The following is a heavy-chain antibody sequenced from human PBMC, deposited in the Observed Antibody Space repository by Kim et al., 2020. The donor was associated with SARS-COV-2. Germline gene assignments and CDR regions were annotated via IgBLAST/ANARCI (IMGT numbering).Heavy chain of an antibody. Sequence: SGNGRFTISGDNSKNTLYLQMNSLGPEDTAVYYCAKPYAAYSSSWYAFDIWGQGTVVTVSS. J-gene: IGHJ3*02. D-gene: IGHD6-13*01. V-gene: IGHV3-30*02. CDR3: AKPYAAYSSSWYAFDI.